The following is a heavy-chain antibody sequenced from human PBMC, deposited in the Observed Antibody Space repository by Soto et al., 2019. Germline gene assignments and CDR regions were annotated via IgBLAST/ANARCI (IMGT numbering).Heavy chain of an antibody. J-gene: IGHJ6*02. V-gene: IGHV1-18*04. CDR3: ARDLKGYCSGGSCYPYYYYYGMDV. CDR2: ISAYNGNT. Sequence: ASVKVSCKASGYTFTSYGISWVRQAPGQGLEWMGWISAYNGNTNYAQKPQGRVTMTTGTSTSTAYMELRSLRSDDTAVYYCARDLKGYCSGGSCYPYYYYYGMDVWGQGTTVTVSS. CDR1: GYTFTSYG. D-gene: IGHD2-15*01.